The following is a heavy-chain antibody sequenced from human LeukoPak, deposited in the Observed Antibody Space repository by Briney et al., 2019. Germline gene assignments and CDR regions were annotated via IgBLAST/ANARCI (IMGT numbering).Heavy chain of an antibody. D-gene: IGHD1-7*01. Sequence: SETLSLTCTVSGDSITSYFWSWIRQPPGKGLEWVGYIFYSGITNYNPSLKSRVTISVDTSKNQFSLKLRSVTAADTAVYYCARTSPWELKYYFDYWGQGTLVTVSS. J-gene: IGHJ4*02. CDR3: ARTSPWELKYYFDY. V-gene: IGHV4-59*01. CDR2: IFYSGIT. CDR1: GDSITSYF.